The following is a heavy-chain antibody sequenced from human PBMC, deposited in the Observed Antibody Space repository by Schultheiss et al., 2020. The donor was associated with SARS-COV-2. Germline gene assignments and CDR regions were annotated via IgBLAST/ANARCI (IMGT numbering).Heavy chain of an antibody. Sequence: ASVKVSCKASGYTFTGYYMHWVRQAPGQGLEWMGWINPNSGGTNYAQKFQGRVTMTRDTSISTAYMELSRLRSDDTAVYYCARWPYYYDSSGYYYVEYFQHWGQGTLVTVAS. J-gene: IGHJ1*01. CDR2: INPNSGGT. CDR1: GYTFTGYY. D-gene: IGHD3-22*01. CDR3: ARWPYYYDSSGYYYVEYFQH. V-gene: IGHV1-2*02.